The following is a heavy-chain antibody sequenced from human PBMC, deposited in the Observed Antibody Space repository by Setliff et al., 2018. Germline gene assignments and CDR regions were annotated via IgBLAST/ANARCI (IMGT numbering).Heavy chain of an antibody. CDR2: IKSSIEGATS. Sequence: GGSLRLSCSVSGITFKNAWMTWVRQAPGKGPEWVGRIKSSIEGATSDYGAPAKGRFTISRDDSKNMIFLQMDNLKIEDTGYYYCATGPRDSRNYLTWLGSWGQGTLVTVSS. D-gene: IGHD4-4*01. V-gene: IGHV3-15*01. CDR3: ATGPRDSRNYLTWLGS. CDR1: GITFKNAW. J-gene: IGHJ5*02.